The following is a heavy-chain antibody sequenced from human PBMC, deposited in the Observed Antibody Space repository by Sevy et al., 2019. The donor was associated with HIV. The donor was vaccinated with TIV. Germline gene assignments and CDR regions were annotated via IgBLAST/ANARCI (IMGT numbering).Heavy chain of an antibody. J-gene: IGHJ4*02. V-gene: IGHV5-51*01. CDR1: RYSFTNYW. CDR3: AGGYCSSTSCYMGLDY. D-gene: IGHD2-2*02. Sequence: GESLKISCKVSRYSFTNYWIAWVRQMPGRGLEWMGIIFPGDSDTRYSPSFQGQVTISADRSSSTVYLQWRGLKASDTAMYYCAGGYCSSTSCYMGLDYWGQGTLVTVSS. CDR2: IFPGDSDT.